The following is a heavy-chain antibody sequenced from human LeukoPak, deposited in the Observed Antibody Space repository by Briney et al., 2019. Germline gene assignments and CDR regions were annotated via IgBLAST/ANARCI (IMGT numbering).Heavy chain of an antibody. V-gene: IGHV1-46*01. J-gene: IGHJ3*02. CDR3: ARDPAIAAAGHDAFDI. CDR2: INPGGGST. CDR1: GYAFTSYY. Sequence: ASVKVSCKASGYAFTSYYMHWVRQAPGQGLEWMGIINPGGGSTSYAQKFQGRVTMTRDTSTSTVYMELSSLRSEDTAVYYCARDPAIAAAGHDAFDIWGQGTMVTVSS. D-gene: IGHD6-13*01.